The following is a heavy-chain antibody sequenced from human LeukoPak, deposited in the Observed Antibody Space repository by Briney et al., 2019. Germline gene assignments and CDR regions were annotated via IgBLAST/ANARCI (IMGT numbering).Heavy chain of an antibody. CDR3: ASLYGDYGAYYFDY. CDR2: IIPIFGTA. CDR1: GGTFSSYA. J-gene: IGHJ4*02. D-gene: IGHD4-17*01. Sequence: GASVKVSCKASGGTFSSYAISWVRQAPGQGLEWMGGIIPIFGTANYAQKFQGRVTITADESTSTAYMELSSLRSEDTAVYYCASLYGDYGAYYFDYWGQGTLVTVSS. V-gene: IGHV1-69*13.